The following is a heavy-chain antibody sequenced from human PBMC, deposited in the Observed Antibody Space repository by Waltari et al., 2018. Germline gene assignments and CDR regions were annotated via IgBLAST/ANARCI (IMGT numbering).Heavy chain of an antibody. D-gene: IGHD2-8*01. CDR3: ARGPNEAPGLGDY. Sequence: EVRLVESGGGSVQPGGSLRRSCAASGFTFSSYFMYWVRQVPGKGLMWVSRITREGTYATYADFAKGRFTISRDNANDTLYLRMVSLRVDDTAVYYCARGPNEAPGLGDYWGQGTLVTVSS. V-gene: IGHV3-74*03. CDR2: ITREGTYA. J-gene: IGHJ4*02. CDR1: GFTFSSYF.